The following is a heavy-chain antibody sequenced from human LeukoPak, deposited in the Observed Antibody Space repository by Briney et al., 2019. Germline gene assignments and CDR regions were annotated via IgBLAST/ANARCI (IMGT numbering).Heavy chain of an antibody. CDR3: AREVVDIVVVVAGDPGGYFDY. CDR1: GGTFSSYA. V-gene: IGHV1-69*04. Sequence: VASVKVSCKASGGTFSSYAISWVRQAPGQGLEWMGMIIPILGIANYAQKFQGRVTITADKSTSTAYIELSSLRSEDTAVYYCAREVVDIVVVVAGDPGGYFDYWGQGTLVTVSS. CDR2: IIPILGIA. D-gene: IGHD2-15*01. J-gene: IGHJ4*02.